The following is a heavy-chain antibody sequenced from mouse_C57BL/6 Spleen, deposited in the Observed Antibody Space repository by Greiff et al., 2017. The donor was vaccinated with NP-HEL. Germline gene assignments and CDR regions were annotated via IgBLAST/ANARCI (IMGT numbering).Heavy chain of an antibody. V-gene: IGHV1-66*01. CDR2: IYPGSGNT. CDR1: GYSFTSYY. Sequence: QVQLQQSGPELVKPGASVKISCKASGYSFTSYYIHWVKQRPGQGLEWIGWIYPGSGNTKYNEKFKGKATLTADPSSSPAYMQLSSLTSEDSAVYYGARGPYYGSSYWYFDVWGTGTTVTVSS. D-gene: IGHD1-1*01. J-gene: IGHJ1*03. CDR3: ARGPYYGSSYWYFDV.